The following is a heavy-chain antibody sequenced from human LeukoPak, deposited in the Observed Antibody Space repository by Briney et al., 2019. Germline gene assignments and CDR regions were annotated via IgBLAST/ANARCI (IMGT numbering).Heavy chain of an antibody. CDR3: ARDSEYQLLSGTGSGY. J-gene: IGHJ4*02. V-gene: IGHV1-2*02. D-gene: IGHD2-2*01. Sequence: ASVKVSCKASGYTFTGYYMHWVRQAPGQGLEWMGWINPNSGGTNYAQKFQGRVTMTRDTSISTAYMELSRLRSDDTAEYYCARDSEYQLLSGTGSGYWGQGTLVTVSS. CDR2: INPNSGGT. CDR1: GYTFTGYY.